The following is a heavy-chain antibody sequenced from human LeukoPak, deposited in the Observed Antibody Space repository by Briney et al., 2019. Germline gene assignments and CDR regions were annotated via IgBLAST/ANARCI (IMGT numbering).Heavy chain of an antibody. CDR2: INHSGST. J-gene: IGHJ4*02. V-gene: IGHV4-34*01. Sequence: SETLSLTCAVYGGSFSGYYWSWIRQPPGKGLEWIGEINHSGSTNYNPSLKSRVTISVDTSKNQFSLKLSSVTAADTAVYYCARKYYDSSSYYFDYWGQGTLVTVSS. CDR1: GGSFSGYY. CDR3: ARKYYDSSSYYFDY. D-gene: IGHD3-22*01.